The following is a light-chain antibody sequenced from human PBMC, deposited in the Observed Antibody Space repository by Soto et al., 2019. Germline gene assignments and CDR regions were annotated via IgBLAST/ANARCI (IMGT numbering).Light chain of an antibody. CDR2: GAS. CDR3: QQFNSYSPGA. Sequence: IVMTQSPAKMAVSPGERVSLSSSASQSVNSKLAWYQQKPGQAPRLLIYGASTRATGIPARFSGSGSGTEFTLTISSLQPDDLATYYCQQFNSYSPGAVGQGTKVDIK. V-gene: IGKV3-15*01. CDR1: QSVNSK. J-gene: IGKJ1*01.